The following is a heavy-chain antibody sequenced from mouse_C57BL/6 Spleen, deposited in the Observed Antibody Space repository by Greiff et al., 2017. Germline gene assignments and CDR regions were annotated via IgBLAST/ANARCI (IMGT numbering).Heavy chain of an antibody. Sequence: QVQLQQPGAELVKPGASVKMSCKASGYTFTSYWITWVKQRPGQGLEWIGDIYPGSGSTNYNEKFKSKATLTVDTSSSTAYMQLSSLTSEDSAVYYCARSYYDYDGPCFAYWGQGTLVTVSA. CDR3: ARSYYDYDGPCFAY. V-gene: IGHV1-55*01. CDR1: GYTFTSYW. J-gene: IGHJ3*01. CDR2: IYPGSGST. D-gene: IGHD2-4*01.